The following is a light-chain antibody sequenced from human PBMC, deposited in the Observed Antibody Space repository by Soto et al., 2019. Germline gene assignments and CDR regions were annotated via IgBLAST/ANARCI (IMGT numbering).Light chain of an antibody. Sequence: ELVLTQSPATLSVSPGERATLSCRASQRVGSNFLAWYQQKPGQAPRLLIYGISARAISVPDRFSGSGSGTEFTLTISSLQSEDFAVYYCQQYTSWPITFGQGTRLEIK. CDR3: QQYTSWPIT. CDR2: GIS. V-gene: IGKV3-15*01. CDR1: QRVGSN. J-gene: IGKJ5*01.